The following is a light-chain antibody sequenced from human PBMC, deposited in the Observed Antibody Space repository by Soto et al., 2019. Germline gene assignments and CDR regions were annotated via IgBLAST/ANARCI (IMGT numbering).Light chain of an antibody. V-gene: IGKV1-39*01. Sequence: DIQMTQSPSSLSACVGDRVTITCRASQSISSYLNWYQQKPGKAPKLLIYAASSLQSGVPSRFSGSGSGTDFTLTISSLQPEDFATYYCQRSYSTLPYTFGQGTKLEIK. J-gene: IGKJ2*01. CDR1: QSISSY. CDR3: QRSYSTLPYT. CDR2: AAS.